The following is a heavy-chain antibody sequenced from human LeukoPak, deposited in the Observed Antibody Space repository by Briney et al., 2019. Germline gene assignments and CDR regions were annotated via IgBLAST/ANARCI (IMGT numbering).Heavy chain of an antibody. V-gene: IGHV3-53*01. CDR2: IYSGGST. Sequence: PWGSLRLSCAASGFTVSSKYMSWVRQAPGKGLEWVSVIYSGGSTYYADSVKGRFTISRDNSKNTLYLQMNSLRAEDTAVYYCAKGLLFTIIVVVNADAFDIWGQGTMVTVSS. D-gene: IGHD3-22*01. CDR3: AKGLLFTIIVVVNADAFDI. CDR1: GFTVSSKY. J-gene: IGHJ3*02.